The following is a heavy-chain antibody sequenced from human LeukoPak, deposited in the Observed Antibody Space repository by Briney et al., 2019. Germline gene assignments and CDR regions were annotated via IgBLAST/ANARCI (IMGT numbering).Heavy chain of an antibody. Sequence: GGSLRLSCAASGFTFSSYPMNWVRQAPGKRLEWVSVISGSGGATFYGDSVQGRFTISRDNSRDTVYLQMNSLTADDTAIYYCAKTTVGYSSGRYPGWPADCWGQGTLVTVSS. CDR1: GFTFSSYP. D-gene: IGHD6-19*01. CDR3: AKTTVGYSSGRYPGWPADC. V-gene: IGHV3-23*01. CDR2: ISGSGGAT. J-gene: IGHJ4*02.